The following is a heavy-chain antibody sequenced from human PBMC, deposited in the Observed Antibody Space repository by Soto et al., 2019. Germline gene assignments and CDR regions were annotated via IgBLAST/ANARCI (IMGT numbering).Heavy chain of an antibody. CDR1: GQGFPGHY. CDR3: ATALLVMTSPLLDY. CDR2: INPTTGAT. V-gene: IGHV1-2*02. Sequence: ASVKVSCRASGQGFPGHYIHLLRQAPVQGLQWMGWINPTTGATTYAQNFQGRVTLTRDTSTGTTYMDLSSLRSDDTAVYYCATALLVMTSPLLDYWGQGTPVTVSS. D-gene: IGHD2-21*02. J-gene: IGHJ4*02.